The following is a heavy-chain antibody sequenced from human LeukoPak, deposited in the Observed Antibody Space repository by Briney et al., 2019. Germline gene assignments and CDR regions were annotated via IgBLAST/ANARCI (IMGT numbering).Heavy chain of an antibody. CDR2: INPNSGGT. D-gene: IGHD2-8*01. CDR1: GYTFTGYY. Sequence: ASVKVSCKASGYTFTGYYMHWVRQAPGQGLEWMGWINPNSGGTNYAQKFQGRVTMTRDTSISTAYMELSRLRSDDTAVYYCAREDCTNGVCYHRYWGQGTLVTVSS. CDR3: AREDCTNGVCYHRY. V-gene: IGHV1-2*02. J-gene: IGHJ4*02.